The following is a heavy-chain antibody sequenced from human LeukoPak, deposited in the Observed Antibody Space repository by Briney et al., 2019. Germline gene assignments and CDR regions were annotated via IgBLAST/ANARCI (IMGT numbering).Heavy chain of an antibody. CDR3: AKVGLRYFDWLDYYFDY. CDR2: ISGSGGST. Sequence: GGSLRLSCAASGFTFSSYAMSWVRQAPGTGLEWVSAISGSGGSTYYADSVKGRFTISRDNSKNTLYLQMNSLRAEDTAVYYCAKVGLRYFDWLDYYFDYWGQGTLVTVSS. D-gene: IGHD3-9*01. J-gene: IGHJ4*02. CDR1: GFTFSSYA. V-gene: IGHV3-23*01.